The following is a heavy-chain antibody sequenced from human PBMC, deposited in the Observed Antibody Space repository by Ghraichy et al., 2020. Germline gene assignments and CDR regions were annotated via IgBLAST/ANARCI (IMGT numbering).Heavy chain of an antibody. CDR2: INPNSGGT. CDR1: GYTFTGYY. D-gene: IGHD6-13*01. CDR3: ARVIAAAGLDLESFQH. V-gene: IGHV1-2*02. J-gene: IGHJ1*01. Sequence: ASVKVSCKASGYTFTGYYIHWVRQAPGQGLEWMGWINPNSGGTNYAQKFQGRVTMTRDTSISTAYMELSRLRSDDTAVYYCARVIAAAGLDLESFQHWGQGTLVIFPS.